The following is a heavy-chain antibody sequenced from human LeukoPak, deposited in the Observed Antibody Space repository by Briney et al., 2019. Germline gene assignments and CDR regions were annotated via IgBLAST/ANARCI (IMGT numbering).Heavy chain of an antibody. Sequence: ASVKVSCKASGYNFTGYYMHWVRQAPGQGLEWMGRINPNSGGTNYAQKFQGRVTITADESTSTAYMELSSLRSEDTAVYYCARGGGADYYDSSGYFWFDPWGQGTLVTVSS. V-gene: IGHV1-2*06. J-gene: IGHJ5*02. CDR3: ARGGGADYYDSSGYFWFDP. CDR2: INPNSGGT. CDR1: GYNFTGYY. D-gene: IGHD3-22*01.